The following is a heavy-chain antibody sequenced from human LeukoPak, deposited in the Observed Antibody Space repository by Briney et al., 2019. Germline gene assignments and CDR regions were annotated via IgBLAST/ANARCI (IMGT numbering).Heavy chain of an antibody. CDR2: INSDGSST. Sequence: GGSLRLSCAASGFTFSSYWMHWVRQAPGKGLVWVSRINSDGSSTSYADSVKGRFTISRDNAKNSLYLQMNSLRAEDTAVYYCASRRSSYYGMDVWGQGTTVTVSS. CDR3: ASRRSSYYGMDV. J-gene: IGHJ6*02. V-gene: IGHV3-74*01. CDR1: GFTFSSYW.